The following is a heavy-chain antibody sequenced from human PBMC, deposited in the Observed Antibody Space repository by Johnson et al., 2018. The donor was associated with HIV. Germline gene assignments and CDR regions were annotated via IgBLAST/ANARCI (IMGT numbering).Heavy chain of an antibody. Sequence: QVQLVESGGGVVQPGRSLRLSCAASGFTFSSYGMHWVRQAPGKGLEWVTVISYDGSNKYYADSVKGRFTISRDNSKNTLFLQMNSLRPEDTAVYYCAKGGYYYDSSGYLDAFGIWGPGTMVTVSS. D-gene: IGHD3-22*01. J-gene: IGHJ3*02. CDR1: GFTFSSYG. CDR3: AKGGYYYDSSGYLDAFGI. V-gene: IGHV3-30*18. CDR2: ISYDGSNK.